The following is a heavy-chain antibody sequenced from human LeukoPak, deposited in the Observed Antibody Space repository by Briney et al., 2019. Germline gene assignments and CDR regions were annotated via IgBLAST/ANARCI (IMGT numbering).Heavy chain of an antibody. J-gene: IGHJ5*02. CDR1: NGSISSSSA. CDR2: IYYSGST. Sequence: WDTLSLTCTFSNGSISSSSACGAVIRQPQGNGLESTGNIYYSGSTFYNPSLKSRVTISLDTSKNQFSLKLSSVTAADTAVYYCARRDIAARLNWFDPWGQGTLVTVSS. CDR3: ARRDIAARLNWFDP. D-gene: IGHD6-6*01. V-gene: IGHV4-39*01.